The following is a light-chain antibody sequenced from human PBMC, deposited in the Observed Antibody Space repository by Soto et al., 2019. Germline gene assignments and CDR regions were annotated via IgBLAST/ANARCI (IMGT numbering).Light chain of an antibody. CDR2: EGS. V-gene: IGLV2-23*01. CDR1: RSDVGSYYL. J-gene: IGLJ3*02. Sequence: QSVLTQPASVSGSPGQSITISCTGTRSDVGSYYLVSWYQQHPGKAPNLIIYEGSKRPSGISNRFSGSKSGNTASLTISGLQAEDEAEYFCSSYARTVLFGGGTKLTVL. CDR3: SSYARTVL.